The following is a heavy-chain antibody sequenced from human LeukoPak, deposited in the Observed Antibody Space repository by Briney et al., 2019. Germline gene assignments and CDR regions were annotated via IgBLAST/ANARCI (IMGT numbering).Heavy chain of an antibody. CDR1: GFTLSNAW. J-gene: IGHJ4*02. CDR2: IKSKTDGGTT. D-gene: IGHD6-13*01. CDR3: TTDQIAAAANFDY. Sequence: GSLGLSCAASGFTLSNAWMSWVRPAPGEGLGWVGRIKSKTDGGTTDYAAPVKGRFTISRDDSKNTLYLQMNSLKTEDTAVYYCTTDQIAAAANFDYWGQGTLVTVSS. V-gene: IGHV3-15*01.